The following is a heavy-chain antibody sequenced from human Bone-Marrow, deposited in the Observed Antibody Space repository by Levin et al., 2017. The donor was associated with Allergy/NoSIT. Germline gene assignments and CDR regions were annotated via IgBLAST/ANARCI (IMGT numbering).Heavy chain of an antibody. CDR2: IYSSGGT. Sequence: LSLTCAVSGFIISNNYMSWLRPAPGKDLEWVSVIYSSGGTYYADSVKGRFTISRDNSKNTLFLQMDSLRVDDTAVYYCAGKYRLPTGYYGLDVWGQGTTVTVS. J-gene: IGHJ6*02. CDR3: AGKYRLPTGYYGLDV. CDR1: GFIISNNY. V-gene: IGHV3-53*01. D-gene: IGHD2-2*01.